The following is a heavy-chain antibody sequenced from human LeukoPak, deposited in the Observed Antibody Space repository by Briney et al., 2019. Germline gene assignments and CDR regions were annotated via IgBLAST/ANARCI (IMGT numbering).Heavy chain of an antibody. J-gene: IGHJ2*01. V-gene: IGHV3-21*01. Sequence: PGGSLRLSCAASGFTFSSYSMNWVRQAPGKGLEWVSSISSSSSYIYYADSLKGRFTISRDNAKNSLYLQMNSLRAEDTAVYYCARHYYDSSGYYYTNWYFDLWGRGTLVTVSS. CDR2: ISSSSSYI. CDR3: ARHYYDSSGYYYTNWYFDL. CDR1: GFTFSSYS. D-gene: IGHD3-22*01.